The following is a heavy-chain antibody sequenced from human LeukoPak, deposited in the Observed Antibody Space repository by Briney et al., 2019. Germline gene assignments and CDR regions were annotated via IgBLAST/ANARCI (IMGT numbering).Heavy chain of an antibody. Sequence: SETLSLTCTVSGGSISSGDYYWNWIRQYPGKGLEWIGYMYYSGSTYYNPSLKSRVTISVDTSKNQFSLKLSSVTAADTAVYYCARDRKLRLDYYYMDVWGKGTTVTVSS. D-gene: IGHD3-16*01. CDR1: GGSISSGDYY. CDR3: ARDRKLRLDYYYMDV. J-gene: IGHJ6*03. V-gene: IGHV4-30-4*08. CDR2: MYYSGST.